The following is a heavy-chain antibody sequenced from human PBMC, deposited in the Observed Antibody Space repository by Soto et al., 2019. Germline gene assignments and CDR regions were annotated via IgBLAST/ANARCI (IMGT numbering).Heavy chain of an antibody. D-gene: IGHD3-3*01. J-gene: IGHJ4*02. CDR1: GGSFSGYY. V-gene: IGHV4-34*01. CDR3: AGTTHYEFWSGYYLDY. CDR2: INHSGST. Sequence: SETLSLTCAVYGGSFSGYYWSWIRQPPGKGLEWIGEINHSGSTNYNPSLKSRVTISVDTSKNQFSQKLSSVTAADTTVDYCAGTTHYEFWSGYYLDYWGQGTLVTVSS.